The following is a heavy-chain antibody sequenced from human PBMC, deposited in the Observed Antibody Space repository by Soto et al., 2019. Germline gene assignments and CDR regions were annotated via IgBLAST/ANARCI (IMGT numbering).Heavy chain of an antibody. CDR2: IYYSGST. J-gene: IGHJ4*02. CDR3: ARGALTTYFDY. V-gene: IGHV4-59*01. CDR1: GGSISSYY. Sequence: SETLSLTCTVSGGSISSYYWSWIRQPPGKGLEWIGYIYYSGSTNYNPSLKSRVTISVDTSKNQFSLKLSSVTAAHTAVYYCARGALTTYFDYWGQGTLVTVS.